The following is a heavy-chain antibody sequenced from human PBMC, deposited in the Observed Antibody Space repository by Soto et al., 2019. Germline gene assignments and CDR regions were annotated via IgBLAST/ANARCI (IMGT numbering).Heavy chain of an antibody. Sequence: SETLSLTCTVSGGSVSSGSYYWSWIRQPPGKGLEWIGYIYYSGSTNYNPSLKSRVTISVDTSKNQFSLKLSSVTAADTAVYYCARVSIVATIGGYYYYYYGMDVWGQGTTVT. V-gene: IGHV4-61*01. J-gene: IGHJ6*02. CDR2: IYYSGST. CDR1: GGSVSSGSYY. D-gene: IGHD5-12*01. CDR3: ARVSIVATIGGYYYYYYGMDV.